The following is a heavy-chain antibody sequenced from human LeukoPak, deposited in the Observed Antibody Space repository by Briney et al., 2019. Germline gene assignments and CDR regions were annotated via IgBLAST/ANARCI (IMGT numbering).Heavy chain of an antibody. D-gene: IGHD3-10*01. CDR1: GGSFSGYY. CDR2: INHSGST. J-gene: IGHJ6*02. V-gene: IGHV4-34*01. Sequence: PSETLSLTCAVYGGSFSGYYWSWIRQPPGKGLEWIGEINHSGSTNYNPSLKSRVTISVDTSKNQFSLKLSSVTAADTAVYYCAREERDYYGSGSYYYYGMDVWGQGTTVTVSS. CDR3: AREERDYYGSGSYYYYGMDV.